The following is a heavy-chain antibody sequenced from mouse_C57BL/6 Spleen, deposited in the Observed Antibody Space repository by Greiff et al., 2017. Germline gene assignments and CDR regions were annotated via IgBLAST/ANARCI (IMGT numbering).Heavy chain of an antibody. J-gene: IGHJ2*01. D-gene: IGHD2-3*01. CDR3: ARRDGYSYYFDD. V-gene: IGHV1-69*01. CDR2: IDPSDSYT. CDR1: GYTFTSYW. Sequence: QVQLQQPGAELVMPGASVKLSCKASGYTFTSYWMHWVKQRPGQGLEWIGEIDPSDSYTNYNQKFKGKSTLTVDKSSSTAYMQLSSLTSEDSAVYYCARRDGYSYYFDDWGQGTTLTVSS.